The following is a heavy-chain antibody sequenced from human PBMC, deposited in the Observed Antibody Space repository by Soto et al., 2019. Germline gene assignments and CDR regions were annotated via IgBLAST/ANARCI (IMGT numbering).Heavy chain of an antibody. Sequence: ASETLSLTCAVSGGSISSSNWWSWVRQPPGKGLEWIGEIYHSGSTNYNPSLKSRVTISVDKSKNQFSLKLSSVTAADTAVYYCASSPKRITIFGVVTYNWFDPWGQGTLVTVSS. J-gene: IGHJ5*02. CDR2: IYHSGST. CDR1: GGSISSSNW. CDR3: ASSPKRITIFGVVTYNWFDP. V-gene: IGHV4-4*02. D-gene: IGHD3-3*01.